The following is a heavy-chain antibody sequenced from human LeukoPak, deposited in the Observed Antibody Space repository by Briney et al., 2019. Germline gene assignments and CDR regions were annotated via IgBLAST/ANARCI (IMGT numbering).Heavy chain of an antibody. CDR2: IYYSGGT. Sequence: SETLSLTCTISGGSISTSYWNWIRQPPGKGLEWIGYIYYSGGTYYNPSLKSRVTISVDASKNQCSLKLTSVTAADTAVYYCARSACASTSCSSFYGMDVWGQGTTVAVSS. J-gene: IGHJ6*02. D-gene: IGHD2-2*01. V-gene: IGHV4-59*08. CDR3: ARSACASTSCSSFYGMDV. CDR1: GGSISTSY.